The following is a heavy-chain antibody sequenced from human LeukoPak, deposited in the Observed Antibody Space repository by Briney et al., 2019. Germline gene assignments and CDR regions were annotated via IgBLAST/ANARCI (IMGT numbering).Heavy chain of an antibody. J-gene: IGHJ5*02. Sequence: GGSLRLSCAASGFTFSNYEMSWVRQAPGKGLEWISYISHTGRTIYYADSVKGRFSISRDDAKGSVFLQVNSLRDEDTAIYYCAISASGNLFGSWGQGTPVTVSS. CDR2: ISHTGRTI. D-gene: IGHD4-23*01. CDR1: GFTFSNYE. CDR3: AISASGNLFGS. V-gene: IGHV3-48*03.